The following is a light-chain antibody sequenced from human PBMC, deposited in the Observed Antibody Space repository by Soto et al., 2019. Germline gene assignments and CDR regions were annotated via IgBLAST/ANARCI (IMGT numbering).Light chain of an antibody. V-gene: IGLV2-11*01. CDR2: DVA. CDR1: SNDLGRYNY. J-gene: IGLJ1*01. Sequence: QSALTQPRSVSGSPGQSVTISCTGTSNDLGRYNYVTWYQQHPGEAPKLVMYDVAQRPAGVSDRLSGVKSGKTASLTISGLQADDEATYYCCSYAGSDALVFGSGTKVTVL. CDR3: CSYAGSDALV.